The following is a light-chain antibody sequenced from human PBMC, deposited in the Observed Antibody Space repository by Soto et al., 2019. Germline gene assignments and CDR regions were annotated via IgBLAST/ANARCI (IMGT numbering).Light chain of an antibody. J-gene: IGLJ3*02. CDR1: SSDVGAYNS. CDR2: EVS. CDR3: CSYADTYTWV. Sequence: QSALTQPASVSGSPGQSITLSCTETSSDVGAYNSVSWFQHHPGKAPKLMIYEVSNRPSGVSNRFSGSKSGNTASLTISGLQAEDEGDYYCCSYADTYTWVFGGGTKVTVL. V-gene: IGLV2-14*01.